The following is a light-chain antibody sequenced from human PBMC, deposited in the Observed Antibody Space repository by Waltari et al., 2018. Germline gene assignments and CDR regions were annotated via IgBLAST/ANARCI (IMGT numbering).Light chain of an antibody. CDR1: DSAVGAYDF. Sequence: QSALTQPASVSGSPGQSITISCSGTDSAVGAYDFVSWYQQHPGKAPHLIIYEVSNRPSGISNRFSASKSGNTASLTISGLQAEVEADYYCSSYTTSSAPGVFGTGTRVTVL. CDR3: SSYTTSSAPGV. V-gene: IGLV2-14*01. CDR2: EVS. J-gene: IGLJ1*01.